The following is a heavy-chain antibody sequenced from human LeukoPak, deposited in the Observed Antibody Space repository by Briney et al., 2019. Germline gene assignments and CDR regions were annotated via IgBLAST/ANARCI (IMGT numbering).Heavy chain of an antibody. D-gene: IGHD6-13*01. Sequence: GGSLRLSCAASGFTFSLFGMHWVRQAPGKGLEWVAVIWNDARTTYYADSVKVRFTISRDDSKNMLFLQMNSLRAEDTAVYYCARDLSPDTAAGKYYFDFCGQGALVTVSS. J-gene: IGHJ4*02. V-gene: IGHV3-33*01. CDR3: ARDLSPDTAAGKYYFDF. CDR2: IWNDARTT. CDR1: GFTFSLFG.